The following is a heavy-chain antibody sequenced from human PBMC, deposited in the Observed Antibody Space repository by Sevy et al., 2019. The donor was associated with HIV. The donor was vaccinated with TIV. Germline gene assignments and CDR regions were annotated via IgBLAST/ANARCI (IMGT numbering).Heavy chain of an antibody. CDR2: IYPGDSDT. V-gene: IGHV5-51*01. CDR3: AGAVVWFGDCWFDP. D-gene: IGHD3-10*01. CDR1: GYSFTSYW. J-gene: IGHJ5*02. Sequence: GGSLRLSCKGSGYSFTSYWIGWVRQMPGKGLEWMGIIYPGDSDTRYSPSFQGQVTISADKSISTAYLQWSSLKASDTAIYYCAGAVVWFGDCWFDPWGQGTLVTVSS.